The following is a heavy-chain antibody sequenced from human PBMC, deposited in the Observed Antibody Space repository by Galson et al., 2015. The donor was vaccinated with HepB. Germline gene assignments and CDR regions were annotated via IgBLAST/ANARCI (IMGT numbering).Heavy chain of an antibody. V-gene: IGHV1-2*02. D-gene: IGHD5-24*01. CDR2: INPNSGGT. CDR3: ARDDAYNYDY. CDR1: GYSFTGHY. Sequence: SVKVSCKASGYSFTGHYMHWVRQAPGQGLEWMGWINPNSGGTNYAQKFQGRVTMTRDTSISTAYMELSRLRSDDTAVYYCARDDAYNYDYWGQGTLVTVSS. J-gene: IGHJ4*02.